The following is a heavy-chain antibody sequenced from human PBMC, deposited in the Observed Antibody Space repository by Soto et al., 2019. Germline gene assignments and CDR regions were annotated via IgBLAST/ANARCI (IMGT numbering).Heavy chain of an antibody. V-gene: IGHV1-3*01. CDR3: AVGKDFGVVLYWFDP. Sequence: ASVKVSCKASGYTFTSYAVHWVRQAPGQRLEWMGWINAGNGNTKYSQKFEDRVTITRDTSARTAYMELSSLRSEDTAVYYCAVGKDFGVVLYWFDPWGQGTLVTVSS. CDR1: GYTFTSYA. D-gene: IGHD3-3*01. J-gene: IGHJ5*02. CDR2: INAGNGNT.